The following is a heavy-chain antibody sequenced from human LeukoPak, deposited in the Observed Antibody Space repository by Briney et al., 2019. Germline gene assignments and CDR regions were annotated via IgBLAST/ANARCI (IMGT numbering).Heavy chain of an antibody. CDR2: TNHSGST. CDR1: GGSFSGYY. CDR3: ARGRGSGWYGGSNGGCDY. Sequence: PSETLSLTCAVYGGSFSGYYWSWIRQPPGKGLEWIGETNHSGSTNYNPSLKSRVTISVDTSKNQFSLKLSSVTAADTAVYYCARGRGSGWYGGSNGGCDYWGQGTLVTVSS. J-gene: IGHJ4*02. D-gene: IGHD6-19*01. V-gene: IGHV4-34*01.